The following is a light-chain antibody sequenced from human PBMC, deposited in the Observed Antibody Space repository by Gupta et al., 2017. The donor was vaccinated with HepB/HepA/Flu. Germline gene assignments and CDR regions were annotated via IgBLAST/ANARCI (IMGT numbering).Light chain of an antibody. CDR2: GAS. CDR1: QSVSSNY. V-gene: IGKV3-20*01. Sequence: EIVLTQSPDTLSLSPGERATLSCRASQSVSSNYLAWYKQKPGQAPRLLIYGASSRATGIPDKFSGSGSGTDFTLTISRLEPEDFAVYYCQQYVSSPPWTFGQGTKVEIK. J-gene: IGKJ1*01. CDR3: QQYVSSPPWT.